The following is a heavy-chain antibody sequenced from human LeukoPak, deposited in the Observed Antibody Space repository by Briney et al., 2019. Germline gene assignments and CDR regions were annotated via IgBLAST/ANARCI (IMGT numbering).Heavy chain of an antibody. Sequence: SETLSLTCTVSGGSINDYWSWIRQSPGKGLESLGYIYYTGSTNYNPSLKSRVTISVDTSKNQFSLKLSSVTAADTAVYYCARSQWLVLDPWGQGTLVTVSS. CDR2: IYYTGST. CDR1: GGSINDY. CDR3: ARSQWLVLDP. D-gene: IGHD6-19*01. V-gene: IGHV4-59*12. J-gene: IGHJ5*02.